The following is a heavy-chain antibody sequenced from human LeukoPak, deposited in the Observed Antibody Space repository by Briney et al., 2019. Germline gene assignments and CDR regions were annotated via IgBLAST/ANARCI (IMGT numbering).Heavy chain of an antibody. Sequence: GGSLRLSCTASGFTFSSHAMSWVRQAPGKGLEWVSAISGSGGSTYYADSVKGRFTISRDNSKNTLYLQMNSLRAEDTAVYYCAKERRVGATISGFDYWGQGTLVTVSS. D-gene: IGHD1-26*01. V-gene: IGHV3-23*01. CDR1: GFTFSSHA. CDR3: AKERRVGATISGFDY. CDR2: ISGSGGST. J-gene: IGHJ4*02.